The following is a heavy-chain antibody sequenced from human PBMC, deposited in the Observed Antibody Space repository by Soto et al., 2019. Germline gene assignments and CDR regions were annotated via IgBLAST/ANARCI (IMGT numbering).Heavy chain of an antibody. CDR2: ISNNRGST. J-gene: IGHJ4*02. V-gene: IGHV3-64D*08. CDR3: VKDSYVGFDLSGDY. D-gene: IGHD5-12*01. CDR1: GFTFSSYS. Sequence: PGGSLRLSCSASGFTFSSYSMHWVRHAPGKGLEYVSAISNNRGSTYYADSVKGRFTISRDNPKSTLYLKITSLRVEDTAVYYCVKDSYVGFDLSGDYWGQGTLVTVSS.